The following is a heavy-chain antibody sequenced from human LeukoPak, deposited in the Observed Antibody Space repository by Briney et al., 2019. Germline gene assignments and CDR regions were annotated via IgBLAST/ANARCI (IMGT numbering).Heavy chain of an antibody. CDR1: GYTFTSYD. CDR2: MNPNSGNT. Sequence: ASVKVSCKASGYTFTSYDINWVRQATGQGLEWMGWMNPNSGNTGYAQKFQGRVTMTRNTSISTAYMELSSLRSEDTAVYYCARGRSLGIVVVPAAEFDYWGQGTLVTVSS. CDR3: ARGRSLGIVVVPAAEFDY. D-gene: IGHD2-2*01. V-gene: IGHV1-8*01. J-gene: IGHJ4*02.